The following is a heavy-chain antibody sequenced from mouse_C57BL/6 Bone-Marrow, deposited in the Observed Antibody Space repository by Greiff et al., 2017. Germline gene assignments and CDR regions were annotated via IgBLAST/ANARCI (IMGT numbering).Heavy chain of an antibody. Sequence: QVQLQQSGAELARPGASVKLSCKASGYTFTSYCMHWVKQRPGQGLEWIGVIHPENGGTSYNQKFKGKATLTADTSASTAYMPLSSLTSEDSAVYYCAQLGYYEDYWGQGTPVTVSS. CDR2: IHPENGGT. CDR1: GYTFTSYC. CDR3: AQLGYYEDY. J-gene: IGHJ2*01. D-gene: IGHD1-1*01. V-gene: IGHV1-64*01.